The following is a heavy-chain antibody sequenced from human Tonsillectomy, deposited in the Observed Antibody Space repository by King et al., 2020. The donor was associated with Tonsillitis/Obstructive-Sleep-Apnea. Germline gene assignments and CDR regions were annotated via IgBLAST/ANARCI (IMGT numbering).Heavy chain of an antibody. CDR1: GGTFSSYA. CDR3: ARDSLNYANYYYMDV. CDR2: IIPIFGTA. J-gene: IGHJ6*03. Sequence: QLVQSGAEVKKPGSSVKVSCKASGGTFSSYAISWVRQAPGQGLEWRGGIIPIFGTANYAQKFQGRVTITADESTSTAYMGLSSLRSEDTAVYYCARDSLNYANYYYMDVWGKGTTVTVSS. V-gene: IGHV1-69*01. D-gene: IGHD1-7*01.